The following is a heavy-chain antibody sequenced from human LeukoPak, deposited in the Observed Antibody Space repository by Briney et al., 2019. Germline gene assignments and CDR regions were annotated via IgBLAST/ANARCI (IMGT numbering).Heavy chain of an antibody. J-gene: IGHJ4*02. CDR3: ARDTSVDTAMAPPYVDY. V-gene: IGHV3-21*01. Sequence: GGSLRLSCAASGFTFSSYSMNWVRQAPGKGLEWVSSISSSSSYIYYADSVKGRFTISRDNAKNSLYLQMNSLRAEDTAVYYCARDTSVDTAMAPPYVDYWGQGTLVTVSS. CDR2: ISSSSSYI. D-gene: IGHD5-18*01. CDR1: GFTFSSYS.